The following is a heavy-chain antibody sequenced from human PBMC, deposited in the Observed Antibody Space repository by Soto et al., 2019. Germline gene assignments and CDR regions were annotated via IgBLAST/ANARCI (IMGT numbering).Heavy chain of an antibody. CDR1: GFTFSTYS. V-gene: IGHV3-21*01. J-gene: IGHJ4*02. CDR3: ASPEYYYDTSGWYY. D-gene: IGHD3-22*01. CDR2: ISSSSSYI. Sequence: PGGSLRLSCAASGFTFSTYSVNWVRQAPGKGLGWVSSISSSSSYIYYADSVKGRFTISRDNAKNSLYLQMNSLRAEDTAVYYCASPEYYYDTSGWYYWGQGTLVTVSS.